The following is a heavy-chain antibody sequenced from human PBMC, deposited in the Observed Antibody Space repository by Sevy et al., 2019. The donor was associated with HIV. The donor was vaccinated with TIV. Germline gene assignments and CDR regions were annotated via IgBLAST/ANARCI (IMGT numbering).Heavy chain of an antibody. D-gene: IGHD3-22*01. CDR2: IWSDGRFE. CDR3: ARGGYYYDNAAYYAPDS. Sequence: GGSLRLSCAATGFTFSNYAMHWVRQTPGKGLEWVAIIWSDGRFENHGDSVKGRFTISRDNSKNTLYLQMNNVRVEDTAVYYCARGGYYYDNAAYYAPDSWGQGTLVTSPQ. CDR1: GFTFSNYA. J-gene: IGHJ4*02. V-gene: IGHV3-33*01.